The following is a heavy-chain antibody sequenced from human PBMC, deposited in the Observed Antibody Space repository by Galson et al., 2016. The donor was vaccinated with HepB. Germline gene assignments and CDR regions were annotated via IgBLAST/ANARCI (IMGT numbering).Heavy chain of an antibody. J-gene: IGHJ4*02. CDR1: GGSISSSSYY. D-gene: IGHD3-10*01. V-gene: IGHV4-39*07. Sequence: ETLSLTCTVSGGSISSSSYYWGWIRQPPGKGLEWIGSIYYSGSTYYNPSLKSRVTMLVDNSKNQFSLKLRSVTAADTAIYYCARESLGEDGDILYDYWGQGTLVTVSS. CDR3: ARESLGEDGDILYDY. CDR2: IYYSGST.